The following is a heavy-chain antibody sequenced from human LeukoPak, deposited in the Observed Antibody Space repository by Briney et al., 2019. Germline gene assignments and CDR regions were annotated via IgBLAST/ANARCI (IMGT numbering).Heavy chain of an antibody. V-gene: IGHV4-39*01. CDR2: VHNVGST. J-gene: IGHJ4*02. CDR3: ARHAEYNSGWHFYLDH. D-gene: IGHD6-19*01. CDR1: GVSATNGIYY. Sequence: SETLSLTCTVTGVSATNGIYYWAWIRQPPGKGLEWIGSVHNVGSTYYNLSLRSRVTMSIDTSKNQFSLRLNSVTAADTAVYYCARHAEYNSGWHFYLDHWGQGILVTVSS.